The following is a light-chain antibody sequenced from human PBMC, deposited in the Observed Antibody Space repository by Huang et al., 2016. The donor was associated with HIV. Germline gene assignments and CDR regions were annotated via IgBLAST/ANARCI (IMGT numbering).Light chain of an antibody. CDR2: EAC. V-gene: IGKV1-5*01. J-gene: IGKJ1*01. CDR1: QSISTS. Sequence: DIQMTQSPSTVSASVGVRLTITCRASQSISTSLAWNQRKPGKAPKLLLYEACSLDRDVPSRFSVSGSGTEFTLTISSLQTDDFATYYCQQYKTYPWTCGQRTKVEIK. CDR3: QQYKTYPWT.